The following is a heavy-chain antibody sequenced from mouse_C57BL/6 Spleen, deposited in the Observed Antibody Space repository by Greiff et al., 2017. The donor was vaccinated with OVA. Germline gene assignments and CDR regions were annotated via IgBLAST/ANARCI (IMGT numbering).Heavy chain of an antibody. Sequence: QVQLQQSGPELVKPGASVKLSCKASGYTFTSYDINWVKQRPGQGLEWIGWIYPRDGGTKYNEKFKSKATLTVDKPSSTAYMQLSSLTSEDSAVYYCARDHYEDYFDYWGQGTTLTVSS. J-gene: IGHJ2*01. D-gene: IGHD1-1*01. CDR2: IYPRDGGT. CDR3: ARDHYEDYFDY. V-gene: IGHV1-85*01. CDR1: GYTFTSYD.